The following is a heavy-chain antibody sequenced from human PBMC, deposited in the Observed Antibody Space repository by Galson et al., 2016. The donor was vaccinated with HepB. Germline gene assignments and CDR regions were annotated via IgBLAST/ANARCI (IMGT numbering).Heavy chain of an antibody. D-gene: IGHD1-1*01. CDR3: TGTPGLYYYSSGLDV. CDR2: IKQDESEE. J-gene: IGHJ6*02. V-gene: IGHV3-7*03. CDR1: GFTFSSYW. Sequence: SLRLSCAASGFTFSSYWMNWVRQAPGKGLEWVANIKQDESEENYVDSVKGRFTISRDNAKKSVYLQMNRLRVEDTAVYYCTGTPGLYYYSSGLDVWGQGTTVTVSS.